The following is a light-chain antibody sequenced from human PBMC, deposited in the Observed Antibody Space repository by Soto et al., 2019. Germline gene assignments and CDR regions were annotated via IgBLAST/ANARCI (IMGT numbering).Light chain of an antibody. V-gene: IGKV3-20*01. CDR2: GAS. CDR1: QSVSSSC. Sequence: EIVLTHSPGTLSLSPGERATLSCRASQSVSSSCLAWYQQKPGQAPRLLIYGASSRATGIPDRFSGSGSGTDFTLTISRLEPEDFAVYYCQQYGSSPFTFGPGTKVYI. J-gene: IGKJ3*01. CDR3: QQYGSSPFT.